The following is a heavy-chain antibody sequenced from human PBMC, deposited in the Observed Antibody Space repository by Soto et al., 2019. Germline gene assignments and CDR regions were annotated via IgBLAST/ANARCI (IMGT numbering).Heavy chain of an antibody. Sequence: ASVKVSCKASGYTFTSDVNWVRQATGQGLEYMGWMNPKSGNTAYAQKFQGRVTLTTDTSTNTAYMELSSLRTEDTAVYYCARERYGGSPAAFDIWGQGTMVTVS. V-gene: IGHV1-8*01. CDR2: MNPKSGNT. D-gene: IGHD1-1*01. J-gene: IGHJ3*02. CDR1: GYTFTSDV. CDR3: ARERYGGSPAAFDI.